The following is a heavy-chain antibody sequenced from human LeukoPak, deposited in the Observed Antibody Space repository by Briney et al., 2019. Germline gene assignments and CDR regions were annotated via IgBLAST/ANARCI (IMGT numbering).Heavy chain of an antibody. CDR1: GGSISSYY. Sequence: PSETLSLTCTVSGGSISSYYWSWIRQPPGKGLEWVGYIYYSGSTNYNPSLKSRVTISVDTSKNQFSLKLSSVTAADTGVYYCARSEILWFGELSPPDYWGQGTLVTVSS. V-gene: IGHV4-59*08. J-gene: IGHJ4*02. CDR2: IYYSGST. D-gene: IGHD3-10*01. CDR3: ARSEILWFGELSPPDY.